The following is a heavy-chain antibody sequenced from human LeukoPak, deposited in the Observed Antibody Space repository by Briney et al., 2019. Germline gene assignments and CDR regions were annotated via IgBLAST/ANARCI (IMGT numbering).Heavy chain of an antibody. CDR3: ARDSAGNDY. CDR1: GFTFSTYW. D-gene: IGHD6-13*01. CDR2: IKQDGSEK. J-gene: IGHJ4*02. Sequence: GGSLRLSCAASGFTFSTYWMSWVRQAPGKGGGWGANIKQDGSEKYYVDSVKGRFTISRDNAKNSLYLQVNSLRAEDTAMYYCARDSAGNDYWGQGTLVTVTS. V-gene: IGHV3-7*01.